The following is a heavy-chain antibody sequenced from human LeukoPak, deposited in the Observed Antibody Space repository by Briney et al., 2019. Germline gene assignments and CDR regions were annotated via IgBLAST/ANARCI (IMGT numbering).Heavy chain of an antibody. CDR1: GYTFTCYY. D-gene: IGHD1-26*01. V-gene: IGHV1-2*02. CDR2: INPNSGGT. CDR3: ARGEVGATGDNWFDP. J-gene: IGHJ5*02. Sequence: ASVKVSCKASGYTFTCYYMHWVRQAPGQGLEWMGWINPNSGGTNYAQKFQGRVTMTRDTSISTAYMELSRLRSDDTAVYYCARGEVGATGDNWFDPWGQGTLVTVSS.